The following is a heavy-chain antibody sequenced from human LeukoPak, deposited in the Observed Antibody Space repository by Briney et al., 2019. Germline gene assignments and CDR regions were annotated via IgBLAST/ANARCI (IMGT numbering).Heavy chain of an antibody. CDR1: GGSVNNNAYY. CDR2: VYYSGIT. D-gene: IGHD4-11*01. V-gene: IGHV4-39*01. J-gene: IGHJ4*02. Sequence: SETLSLTCTVSGGSVNNNAYYWGWVRQPPGKGLEYIVNVYYSGITYYNPSLQSRVTISVDTSNNQLSLKLSSVTAADTAVYYCARSDYSGYFDYWGQGTLVSVSS. CDR3: ARSDYSGYFDY.